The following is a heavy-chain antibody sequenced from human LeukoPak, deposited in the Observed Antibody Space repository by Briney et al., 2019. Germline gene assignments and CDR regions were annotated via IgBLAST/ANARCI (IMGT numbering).Heavy chain of an antibody. CDR2: INPNSGGT. V-gene: IGHV1-2*04. CDR1: GYTFTGYY. CDR3: ARGDLSSIAARRWFDP. J-gene: IGHJ5*02. D-gene: IGHD6-6*01. Sequence: ASVKVSCKASGYTFTGYYMHWVRQAPGQGLERMGWINPNSGGTNYAQKFQGWVTMTRDTSISTAYMELSRLRSDDTAVYYCARGDLSSIAARRWFDPWGQGTLVTVSS.